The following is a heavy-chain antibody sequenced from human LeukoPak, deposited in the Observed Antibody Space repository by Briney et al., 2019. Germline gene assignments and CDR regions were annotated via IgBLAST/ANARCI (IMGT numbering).Heavy chain of an antibody. CDR3: AKEQFLRYFDRNGYYFDH. V-gene: IGHV3-33*03. Sequence: GRSLRLSCAASGFTFSSYGMHWVRQAPGKGLEWVAVIWYDGSNKYYADSVKGRRFTISRDNSKNTLYLQMNSVRAEDTAVYYCAKEQFLRYFDRNGYYFDHWGQGTLVTVSS. D-gene: IGHD3-9*01. CDR2: IWYDGSNK. J-gene: IGHJ4*02. CDR1: GFTFSSYG.